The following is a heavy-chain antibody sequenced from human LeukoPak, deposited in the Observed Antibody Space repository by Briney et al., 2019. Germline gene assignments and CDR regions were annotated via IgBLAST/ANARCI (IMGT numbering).Heavy chain of an antibody. Sequence: SGGSLRLSCAASGFTFSSYGMHWVRQAPGKGLEWVAVISYDGSNKYYADSVKGRFTISRDNSKNTLYLQMNSLRAEDTAVYYCAKETGFGLLSPTDSAHTFDIWGQGTMVTVSS. J-gene: IGHJ3*02. CDR2: ISYDGSNK. D-gene: IGHD3-10*01. CDR1: GFTFSSYG. V-gene: IGHV3-30*18. CDR3: AKETGFGLLSPTDSAHTFDI.